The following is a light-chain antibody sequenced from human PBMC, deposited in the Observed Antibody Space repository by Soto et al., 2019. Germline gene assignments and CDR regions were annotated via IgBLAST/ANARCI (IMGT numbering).Light chain of an antibody. V-gene: IGLV2-11*01. J-gene: IGLJ1*01. Sequence: QSVLTQPRSVSGSPGQSVTISCTGTSSDVGGYNYVSWYEQHPVKAPKLMIYDVTKRPSGVPDRFSGSKSGNTPSLTISGLQAEDEADYYCCSYAGSYTWVFGTGTKLTLL. CDR2: DVT. CDR1: SSDVGGYNY. CDR3: CSYAGSYTWV.